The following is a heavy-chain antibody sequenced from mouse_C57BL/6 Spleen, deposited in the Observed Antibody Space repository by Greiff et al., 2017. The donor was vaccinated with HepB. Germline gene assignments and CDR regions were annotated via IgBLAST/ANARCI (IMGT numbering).Heavy chain of an antibody. V-gene: IGHV5-9-1*02. D-gene: IGHD2-3*01. CDR2: ISSGGDYI. Sequence: EVKLMESGEGLVKPGGSLKLSCAASGFTFSSYAMSWVRQTPEKRLEWVAYISSGGDYIYYADTVKGRFTISRDNARNTLYLQMSSLKSEDTAMYYCTRERWLPGGFAYWGQGTLVTVSA. CDR1: GFTFSSYA. CDR3: TRERWLPGGFAY. J-gene: IGHJ3*01.